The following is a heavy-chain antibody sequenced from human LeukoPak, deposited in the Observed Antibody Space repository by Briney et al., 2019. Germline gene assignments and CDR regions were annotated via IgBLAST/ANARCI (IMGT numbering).Heavy chain of an antibody. CDR2: IKRKTDGGTT. D-gene: IGHD3-22*01. J-gene: IGHJ4*02. CDR1: GFTFSNAW. V-gene: IGHV3-15*01. CDR3: TRATYDGSAWLDY. Sequence: GGSLRLSCAASGFTFSNAWMSWVHQAPGKGLEWVGRIKRKTDGGTTDYAAPVKGRFTISRDDSKNTLFLQMDSLKTEDTAVYYCTRATYDGSAWLDYWGQGTLVTVSS.